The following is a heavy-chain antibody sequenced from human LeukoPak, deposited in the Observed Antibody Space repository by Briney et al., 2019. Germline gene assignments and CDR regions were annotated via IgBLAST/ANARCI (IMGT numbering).Heavy chain of an antibody. D-gene: IGHD6-13*01. V-gene: IGHV4-39*07. CDR3: ATYSSSWYYASDY. CDR2: IYYSGRT. Sequence: SETLSLTCTVSGGSISSSGYYWGWLRQPPGKGLEWVGSIYYSGRTYYNPSLKSRVTISVDTSKDQFSLKLSSVTAADTAVYYCATYSSSWYYASDYWGQGTLVTVSS. CDR1: GGSISSSGYY. J-gene: IGHJ4*02.